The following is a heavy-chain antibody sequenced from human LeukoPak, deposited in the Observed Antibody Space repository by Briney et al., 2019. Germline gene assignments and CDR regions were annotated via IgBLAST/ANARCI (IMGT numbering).Heavy chain of an antibody. J-gene: IGHJ5*02. CDR1: GXSFSNYW. CDR3: ARGGLRYFAR. D-gene: IGHD3-16*01. CDR2: IKEDGSEK. Sequence: GGSLRLSCEGSGXSFSNYWMSWVRQAPGKGLEWVANIKEDGSEKNYVDSVKGRFTISRDNAKNSLYLQMNSLRGEDTAVYYCARGGLRYFARWGQGTLVTVSS. V-gene: IGHV3-7*04.